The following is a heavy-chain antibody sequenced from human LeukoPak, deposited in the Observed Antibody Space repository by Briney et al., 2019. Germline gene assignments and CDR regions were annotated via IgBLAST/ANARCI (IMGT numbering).Heavy chain of an antibody. CDR2: FYYSGST. CDR3: ARLSGSSWSLDY. V-gene: IGHV4-39*01. CDR1: GGSISRSSYY. D-gene: IGHD6-13*01. Sequence: PSETLSLTCTVSGGSISRSSYYWGWIRQPPGKGLEWIGSFYYSGSTYYNPSLKSRVTISVDPSKKQFSLKLRSVTAADTAVYYCARLSGSSWSLDYWGQGTLVTVSS. J-gene: IGHJ4*02.